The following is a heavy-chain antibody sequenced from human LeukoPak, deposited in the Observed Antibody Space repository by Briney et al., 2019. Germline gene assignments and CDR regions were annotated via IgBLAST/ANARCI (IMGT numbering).Heavy chain of an antibody. D-gene: IGHD1-26*01. CDR1: GGSISNYY. V-gene: IGHV4-59*08. Sequence: ASETLSLTCTVSGGSISNYYWSWIRQPPGKGLEWIGYIYNSGNINYNPSLKSRVTISVDTSKNHFSLKLSSVTAADTAVYYCARYSWSGATPGSWFDPWGQGTLVTVSS. CDR2: IYNSGNI. J-gene: IGHJ5*02. CDR3: ARYSWSGATPGSWFDP.